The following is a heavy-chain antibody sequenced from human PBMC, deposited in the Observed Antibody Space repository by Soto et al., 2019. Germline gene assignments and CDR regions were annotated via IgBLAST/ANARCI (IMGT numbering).Heavy chain of an antibody. Sequence: LRLSCGASGFTFSNYYMSWIRQAPGKGLEWVSYIGSTGRTIYYADSVKGRFTVSRDNAQNSLSLKLNSLRVEDTAVYYCARSYSSGWEFDYWGQGTQVTVSS. CDR3: ARSYSSGWEFDY. CDR2: IGSTGRTI. CDR1: GFTFSNYY. V-gene: IGHV3-11*01. D-gene: IGHD6-19*01. J-gene: IGHJ4*02.